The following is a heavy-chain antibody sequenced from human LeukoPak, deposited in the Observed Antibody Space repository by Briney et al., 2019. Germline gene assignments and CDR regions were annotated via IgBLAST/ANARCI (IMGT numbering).Heavy chain of an antibody. D-gene: IGHD2-15*01. CDR1: GFTFSSYG. CDR3: AKALSGGSCYGLCCYYGMDV. CDR2: ISYDGSNK. Sequence: GGSLRLSCAASGFTFSSYGMHWVRQAPGKGLEWVAVISYDGSNKYYADSVKGRFTISRDNSKNTLYLQMNSLRAEDTAVYYCAKALSGGSCYGLCCYYGMDVWGQGTTVTVSS. J-gene: IGHJ6*02. V-gene: IGHV3-30*18.